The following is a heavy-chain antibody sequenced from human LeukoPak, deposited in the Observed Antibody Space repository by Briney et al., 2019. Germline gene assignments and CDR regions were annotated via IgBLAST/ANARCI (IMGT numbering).Heavy chain of an antibody. D-gene: IGHD5-18*01. Sequence: PGGSLRLSCAASGFTFSSYAMSWVRQAPGEGLEWVSAISGSGGSTYYADSVKGRFTISRDNSKNTLYLQMNSLRAEDTAVYYCAKRVQLWPGYFDLWGRGTLVTVSS. CDR2: ISGSGGST. J-gene: IGHJ2*01. V-gene: IGHV3-23*01. CDR3: AKRVQLWPGYFDL. CDR1: GFTFSSYA.